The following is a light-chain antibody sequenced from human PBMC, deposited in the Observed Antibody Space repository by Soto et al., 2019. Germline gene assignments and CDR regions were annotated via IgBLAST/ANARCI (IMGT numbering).Light chain of an antibody. V-gene: IGLV4-69*01. Sequence: QLVLTQSPSGSASLGASVKLTCTLSSGHSSYAIAWHQQQTEKGPRYLMKLNSDGSHSKGDGIPDRFSGSSSGAERYLTISSLQSEDEADYYCQTWGTGIWEFGGGTKLTVL. CDR1: SGHSSYA. CDR3: QTWGTGIWE. J-gene: IGLJ3*02. CDR2: LNSDGSH.